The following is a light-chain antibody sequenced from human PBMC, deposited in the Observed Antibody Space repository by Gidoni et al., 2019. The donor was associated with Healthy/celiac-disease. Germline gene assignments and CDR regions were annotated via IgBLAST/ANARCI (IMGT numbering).Light chain of an antibody. CDR2: GAS. J-gene: IGKJ1*01. V-gene: IGKV3-15*01. CDR3: QQYNNWPRT. CDR1: LSVSSN. Sequence: EVVMTQSPATLSVSPGERATLSCRASLSVSSNLAWYQQKPGQAPRLLIYGASTRATGIPARFSGSGSGTELTLTISSLQSEDFAVYYCQQYNNWPRTFXQXTKVXIK.